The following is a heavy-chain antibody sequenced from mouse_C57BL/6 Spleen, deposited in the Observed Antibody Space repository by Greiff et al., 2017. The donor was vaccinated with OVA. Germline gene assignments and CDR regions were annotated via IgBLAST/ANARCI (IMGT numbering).Heavy chain of an antibody. Sequence: QVQLQQPGAELVKPGASVQLSCKASGYTFTSYWMHWVKQRPGRGLEWIGRIDPNSGGTKYNEKFKSKATLTVDKPSSTAYMQLSSLTSEDSAVYYCARSGITTVVPYWYFDVWGTGTTVTVSS. CDR2: IDPNSGGT. D-gene: IGHD1-1*01. CDR1: GYTFTSYW. V-gene: IGHV1-72*01. J-gene: IGHJ1*03. CDR3: ARSGITTVVPYWYFDV.